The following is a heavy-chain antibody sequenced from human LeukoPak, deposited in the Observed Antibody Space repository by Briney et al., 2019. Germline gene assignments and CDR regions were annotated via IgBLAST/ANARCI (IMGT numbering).Heavy chain of an antibody. CDR3: ARVESYGHYDYWYFDL. J-gene: IGHJ2*01. V-gene: IGHV1-18*01. D-gene: IGHD4-17*01. Sequence: ASVKVSCKASGYTFTSYGISWVRQAPGQGLEWMGWISAYNGNTNYAQKLQGRVTMTTDTSTSTAYMELRSLRSDDTAVYYCARVESYGHYDYWYFDLWGRGTLVTVSS. CDR1: GYTFTSYG. CDR2: ISAYNGNT.